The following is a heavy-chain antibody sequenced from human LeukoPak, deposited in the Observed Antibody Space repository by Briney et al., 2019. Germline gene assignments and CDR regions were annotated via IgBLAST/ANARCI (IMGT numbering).Heavy chain of an antibody. V-gene: IGHV3-30*02. CDR1: GFTFSSYG. J-gene: IGHJ4*02. D-gene: IGHD6-13*01. CDR2: IRYDGSNK. Sequence: GGSLRLSCAASGFTFSSYGMHWVRQAPGKGLEWVTFIRYDGSNKYYADSVKGRFTISRDNSKNTLYLQMNSLRVEDTAVYYCARTYSSSWGIIDYWGQGTLVTVSS. CDR3: ARTYSSSWGIIDY.